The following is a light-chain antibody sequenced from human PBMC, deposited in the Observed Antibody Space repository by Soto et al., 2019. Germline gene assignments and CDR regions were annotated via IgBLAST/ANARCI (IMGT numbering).Light chain of an antibody. J-gene: IGKJ1*01. Sequence: DIQVTQSPSTLSASVGDRVTIICRASQSISTWLAWYQHKPGKAPELLIYDAANLQSGVPSRVSGSGSGTEFAPTSSRLQPDDSAIYYCQPYDTYRTFGQGTKVEI. CDR3: QPYDTYRT. V-gene: IGKV1-5*02. CDR1: QSISTW. CDR2: DAA.